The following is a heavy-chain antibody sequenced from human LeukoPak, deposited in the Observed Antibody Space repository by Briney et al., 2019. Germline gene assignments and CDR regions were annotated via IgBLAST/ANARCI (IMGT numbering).Heavy chain of an antibody. CDR3: ARHGSYSGSYLY. CDR1: GGTFGSYA. D-gene: IGHD1-26*01. Sequence: SVKVSCKASGGTFGSYAISWVRQAPGQGLEWMGGIIPIFATANYAQKFQGRVTISTDESTSTAYMELSSLRSEDTAVYYCARHGSYSGSYLYWGQGTLVTVSS. CDR2: IIPIFATA. J-gene: IGHJ4*02. V-gene: IGHV1-69*05.